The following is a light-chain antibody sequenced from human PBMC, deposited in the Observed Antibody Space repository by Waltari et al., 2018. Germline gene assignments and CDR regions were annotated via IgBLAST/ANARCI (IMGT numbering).Light chain of an antibody. CDR3: QQYYSTPPLT. V-gene: IGKV4-1*01. Sequence: DIVMTQSPDSLAVSLGERATINCTSSQSVLYRPTNKNYLAWYQQKPGQSPKLLIFWASTRQSGVPDRFSGSGSGTEFTLTISSLQADDVAVYYCQQYYSTPPLTFGGGTKVEIK. J-gene: IGKJ4*01. CDR1: QSVLYRPTNKNY. CDR2: WAS.